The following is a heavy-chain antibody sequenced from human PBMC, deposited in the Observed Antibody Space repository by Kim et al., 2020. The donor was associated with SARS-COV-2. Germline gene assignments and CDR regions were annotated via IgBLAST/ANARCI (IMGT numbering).Heavy chain of an antibody. CDR2: INSDGSST. Sequence: GGSLRLSCAASGFTFSSYWMHWVRQAPGKGLVWVSRINSDGSSTSYADSVKGRFTISRDNAKNTLYLQMNSLRAEDTAVYYCARDSRAVLLWFGELLRGGNNWFDPWGQGTLVTVSS. CDR1: GFTFSSYW. V-gene: IGHV3-74*01. D-gene: IGHD3-10*01. J-gene: IGHJ5*02. CDR3: ARDSRAVLLWFGELLRGGNNWFDP.